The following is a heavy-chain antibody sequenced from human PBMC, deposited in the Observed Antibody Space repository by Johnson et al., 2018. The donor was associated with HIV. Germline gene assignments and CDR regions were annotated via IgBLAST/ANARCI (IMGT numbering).Heavy chain of an antibody. CDR1: GFTFDDYG. CDR2: INWNGGST. Sequence: VQLVESGGGVVRPGGSLRLSCAASGFTFDDYGMSWVRQAPGKGLEWVSGINWNGGSTGYADSVKGRLTISRDNAKNTLYLQMNSLRAEDTAVYYCAKTSRGSSWFDAFDIWGQGTMVTVSS. CDR3: AKTSRGSSWFDAFDI. D-gene: IGHD6-13*01. J-gene: IGHJ3*02. V-gene: IGHV3-20*04.